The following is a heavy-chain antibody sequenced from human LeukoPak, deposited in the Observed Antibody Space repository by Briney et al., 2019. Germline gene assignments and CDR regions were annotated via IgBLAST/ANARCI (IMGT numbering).Heavy chain of an antibody. CDR1: GGSISSGGYY. Sequence: PSETLSLTCTVSGGSISSGGYYWSWIRQHPGKGLEWIGYIYYSGSTYYNPSLKSRVTISVGTSKNQFSLKLSSVTAADTAVYYCARSVGAGYFDYWGQGTLVTVSS. CDR3: ARSVGAGYFDY. CDR2: IYYSGST. J-gene: IGHJ4*02. V-gene: IGHV4-31*03. D-gene: IGHD1-26*01.